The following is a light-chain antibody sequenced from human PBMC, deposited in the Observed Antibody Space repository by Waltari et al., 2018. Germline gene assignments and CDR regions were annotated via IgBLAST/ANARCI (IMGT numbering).Light chain of an antibody. CDR2: DAS. CDR3: QQRTSWPAIT. Sequence: EIVLTQSPATLSLSPGDRATLSCRASQSVSRYLTWYQQKPGQALRLLIYDASNRATGIPARFSGSGSGTDFTLTISSLEPEDFAIYYCQQRTSWPAITFGQGTRLEIK. J-gene: IGKJ5*01. CDR1: QSVSRY. V-gene: IGKV3-11*01.